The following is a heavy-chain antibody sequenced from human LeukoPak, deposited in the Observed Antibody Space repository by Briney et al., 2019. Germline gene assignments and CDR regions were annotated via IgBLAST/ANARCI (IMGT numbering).Heavy chain of an antibody. CDR3: ARMGSDYGDYANDY. J-gene: IGHJ4*02. CDR1: GFTFSSYG. Sequence: GGSLRLSCAASGFTFSSYGMHWVRQAPGQGLEWMGIINPSGGSTSYAQKFQGRVTMTRDTSTSTVYMELSSLRSEDTAVYYCARMGSDYGDYANDYWGQGTLVTVSS. V-gene: IGHV1-46*01. CDR2: INPSGGST. D-gene: IGHD4-17*01.